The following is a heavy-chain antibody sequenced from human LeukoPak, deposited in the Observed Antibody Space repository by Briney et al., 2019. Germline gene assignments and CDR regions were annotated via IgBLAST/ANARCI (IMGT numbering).Heavy chain of an antibody. CDR3: ATHPGGLQSGFDN. Sequence: GESLKISCKGSGSSFTSYWIGWLRQMPGKGLEYMGIIHPGDSDTRYSPSFQGQVTISVDRSSSTAYIQWSRLKASDTAMYYCATHPGGLQSGFDNWGQGTLVTVSS. CDR2: IHPGDSDT. J-gene: IGHJ4*02. CDR1: GSSFTSYW. V-gene: IGHV5-51*01. D-gene: IGHD5-24*01.